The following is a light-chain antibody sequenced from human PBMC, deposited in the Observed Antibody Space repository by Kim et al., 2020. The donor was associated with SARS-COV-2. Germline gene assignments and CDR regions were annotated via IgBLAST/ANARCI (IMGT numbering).Light chain of an antibody. CDR3: SSYTSSSGLMV. J-gene: IGLJ3*02. CDR1: SSDVDDYNY. Sequence: QSHTISCSGTSSDVDDYNYVSWYQQHPGKAPNLMIYEVTKRPSGVSYRFSGSKSGNTASLTISGLQAEDEADYYCSSYTSSSGLMVFGGGTQLTVL. CDR2: EVT. V-gene: IGLV2-14*01.